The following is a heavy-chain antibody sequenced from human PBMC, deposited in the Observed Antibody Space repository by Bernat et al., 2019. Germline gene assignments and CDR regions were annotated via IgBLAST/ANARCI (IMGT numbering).Heavy chain of an antibody. CDR2: ISGSGGST. V-gene: IGHV3-23*01. D-gene: IGHD6-6*01. J-gene: IGHJ6*02. Sequence: EVQLLESGGGLVQPGGSLRLSCAASGFTFSSYAMSWVRQAPGKGLEWVSAISGSGGSTYYADSVKGRFTISRDNSKNTLYLQMNSLRTEDTAVYYCAKHIAARPYYYYGMDVWGQGTTVTVSS. CDR1: GFTFSSYA. CDR3: AKHIAARPYYYYGMDV.